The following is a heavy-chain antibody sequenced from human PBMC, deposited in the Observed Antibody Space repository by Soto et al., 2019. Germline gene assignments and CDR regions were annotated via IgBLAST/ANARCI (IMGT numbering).Heavy chain of an antibody. CDR2: INHSGST. CDR1: GGSFSGYY. CDR3: ARAAHYLYGSGNRGSTAMDV. V-gene: IGHV4-34*01. J-gene: IGHJ6*03. Sequence: SETLSLTCAVYGGSFSGYYWSWIRQPPGKGLEWIGEINHSGSTNYNPSLKSRVTISVDTSKNQFSLKLSSVTAADTAVYYCARAAHYLYGSGNRGSTAMDVWGKGTKVTVSS. D-gene: IGHD3-10*01.